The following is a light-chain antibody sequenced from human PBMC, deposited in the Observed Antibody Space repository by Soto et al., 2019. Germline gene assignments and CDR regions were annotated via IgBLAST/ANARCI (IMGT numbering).Light chain of an antibody. V-gene: IGLV1-40*01. J-gene: IGLJ3*02. CDR2: GNN. CDR1: SSNLGAGHD. CDR3: QSYDSSLSASV. Sequence: QSVLTQPPSVSGAPGQRVTIPCTGSSSNLGAGHDVYWYQQLPGTAPKLLIYGNNNRPSGVPDRFSGSKSGTSASLAITGLQAEDEADYYCQSYDSSLSASVFGAGTKVTVL.